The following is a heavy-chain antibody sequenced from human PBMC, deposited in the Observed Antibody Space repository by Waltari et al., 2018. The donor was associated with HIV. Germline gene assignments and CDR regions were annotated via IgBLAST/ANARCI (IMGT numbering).Heavy chain of an antibody. D-gene: IGHD1-26*01. V-gene: IGHV1-46*01. CDR2: INPSGGST. J-gene: IGHJ4*02. CDR3: ATKVGASYLY. Sequence: ARQAPGQGLEWMAMINPSGGSTNYAQKFQGRLTMTRDLSRNTIYMELSSLTSTDTAVYYCATKVGASYLYWGQGTLVTVSS.